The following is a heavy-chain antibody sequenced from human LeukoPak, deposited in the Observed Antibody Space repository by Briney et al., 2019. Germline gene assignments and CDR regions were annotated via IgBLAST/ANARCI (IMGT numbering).Heavy chain of an antibody. Sequence: GGSLRLSCAASGFSVSSNFMNWVRQAPEKGLEWVANIKLDVSETYYVESVRGRFTISRDNTKNSLYLQMDSLRAEDTAVYYCARKGNAFDFWGQGTLVTVSS. CDR3: ARKGNAFDF. CDR1: GFSVSSNF. J-gene: IGHJ4*02. D-gene: IGHD2-8*01. V-gene: IGHV3-7*01. CDR2: IKLDVSET.